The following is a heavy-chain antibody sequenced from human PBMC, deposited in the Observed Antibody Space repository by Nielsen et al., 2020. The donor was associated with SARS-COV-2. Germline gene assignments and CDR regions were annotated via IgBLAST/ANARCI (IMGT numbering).Heavy chain of an antibody. J-gene: IGHJ5*02. CDR3: ARDLVTMVRGVIISHWFDP. Sequence: GGSLRLSCAASAFTFSSSWMSWVRQAPGKGLEWVAHIKEDGSEKYYVDSVKGRFTVSRDNAKNSLYLQMHSLSAEDTAVYYCARDLVTMVRGVIISHWFDPWGQGTLVTVSS. CDR1: AFTFSSSW. D-gene: IGHD3-10*01. CDR2: IKEDGSEK. V-gene: IGHV3-7*03.